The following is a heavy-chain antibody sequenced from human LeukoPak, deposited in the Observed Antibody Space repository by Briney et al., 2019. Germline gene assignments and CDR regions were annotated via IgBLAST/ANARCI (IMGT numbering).Heavy chain of an antibody. J-gene: IGHJ5*02. D-gene: IGHD3-10*01. CDR3: ARGENFRVYYGSGSYDNWFDP. Sequence: ASVKVSCKASGYTFTNYYIHWVRQAPGQGLEWMGWINPNSGGTNYAQKFQGRVTMTRDTSISTAYMELSRLRSDDTAVYYCARGENFRVYYGSGSYDNWFDPWGQGTLVTVSS. CDR2: INPNSGGT. V-gene: IGHV1-2*02. CDR1: GYTFTNYY.